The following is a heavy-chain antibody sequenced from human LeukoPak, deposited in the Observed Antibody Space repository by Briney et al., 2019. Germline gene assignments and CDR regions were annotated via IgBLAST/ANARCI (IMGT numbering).Heavy chain of an antibody. J-gene: IGHJ4*02. CDR2: ISGSGGST. CDR3: ARPINYDVLTAFYAY. V-gene: IGHV3-23*01. D-gene: IGHD3-9*01. CDR1: GFTFSSYA. Sequence: GGSLRLSCAASGFTFSSYAMSWVRQAPGKVLEWVSAISGSGGSTYYADSVKGRFTISRDNSKNTLYLQMDSLRAEDTALYYCARPINYDVLTAFYAYWGQGTLVAVSS.